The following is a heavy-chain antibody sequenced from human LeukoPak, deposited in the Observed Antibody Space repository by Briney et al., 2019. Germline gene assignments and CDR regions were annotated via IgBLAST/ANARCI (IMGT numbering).Heavy chain of an antibody. V-gene: IGHV3-7*01. Sequence: GESLKISCAASGFTFSSYWMSWVRQAPGKGLEWVANIKQDGSEKYYVDSVKGRFTISRDNAKNSLYLQMNSLRAEDTAVYYCAREALYSGAFDYWGQGTLVTVSS. J-gene: IGHJ4*02. D-gene: IGHD1-26*01. CDR1: GFTFSSYW. CDR2: IKQDGSEK. CDR3: AREALYSGAFDY.